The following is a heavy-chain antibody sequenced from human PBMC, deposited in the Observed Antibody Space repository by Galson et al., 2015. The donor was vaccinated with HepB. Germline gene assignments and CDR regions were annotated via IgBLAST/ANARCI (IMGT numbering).Heavy chain of an antibody. D-gene: IGHD4-11*01. V-gene: IGHV1-2*04. J-gene: IGHJ6*02. CDR1: GYTFTGYY. CDR2: INPNSGGT. Sequence: SVKVSCKASGYTFTGYYMHWVRQAPGQGLEWMGWINPNSGGTNYAQKFQGWVTMTRDTSISTAYMELSRLRSDDTAVYYCARGDYSNYYYYYYGMDVWGQGTTVTVSS. CDR3: ARGDYSNYYYYYYGMDV.